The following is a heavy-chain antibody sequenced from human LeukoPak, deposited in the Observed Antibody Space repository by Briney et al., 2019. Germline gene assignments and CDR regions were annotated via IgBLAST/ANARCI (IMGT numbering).Heavy chain of an antibody. V-gene: IGHV3-33*01. J-gene: IGHJ4*02. CDR1: GFTFSSYG. CDR3: ARGEVRGVIIRDIDY. Sequence: GGSLRLSCAASGFTFSSYGMHWARQAPGKGLEWVAVIWYDGSNKYYADSVKGRFTISRDNSKNTLYLQMNSLRAEDTAVYYCARGEVRGVIIRDIDYWGQGTLVTVSS. CDR2: IWYDGSNK. D-gene: IGHD3-10*01.